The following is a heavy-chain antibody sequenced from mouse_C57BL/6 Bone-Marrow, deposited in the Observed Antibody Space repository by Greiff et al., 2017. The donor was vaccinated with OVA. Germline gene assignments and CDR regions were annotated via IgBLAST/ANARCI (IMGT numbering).Heavy chain of an antibody. J-gene: IGHJ1*03. CDR1: GFTFSSYG. CDR3: ARQGHTVGNIDV. V-gene: IGHV5-6*01. CDR2: ISSGGSYT. D-gene: IGHD1-1*01. Sequence: EVQLVESGGDLVKPGGSLKLSCAASGFTFSSYGMSWVRQTPDKRLEWVATISSGGSYTYYPDSVKGRFTFSRDNAKNTLYLQMSSLTSEDTAKYDSARQGHTVGNIDVWGTGTTVTVSS.